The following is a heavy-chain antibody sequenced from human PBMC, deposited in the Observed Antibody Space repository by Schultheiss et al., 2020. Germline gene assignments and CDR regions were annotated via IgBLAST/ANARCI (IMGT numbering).Heavy chain of an antibody. CDR2: IYTSGST. CDR1: GGSISSSSYY. V-gene: IGHV4-61*02. CDR3: ARDPYYYGSGSYYYYYGMDV. Sequence: SETLSLTCTVSGGSISSSSYYWSWIRQPAGKGLEWIGRIYTSGSTYYNPSLKSRVTISVDTPKNQFSLKLSSVTAADTAVYYCARDPYYYGSGSYYYYYGMDVWGQGTTVTVSS. D-gene: IGHD3-10*01. J-gene: IGHJ6*02.